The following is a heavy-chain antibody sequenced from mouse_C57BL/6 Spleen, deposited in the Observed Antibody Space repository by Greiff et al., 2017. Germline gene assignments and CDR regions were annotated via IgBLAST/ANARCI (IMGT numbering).Heavy chain of an antibody. Sequence: VQLQQPGAELVRPGTSVKLSCKASSFTFTNYWMHWVQQWPGQGLEWIGVIDPSDSYKNYNQKFKGKSTLTVDTSTSTAYMQLSSLTSEDSAVYYCASPLRREYFDFWGTGTTVTVSS. CDR1: SFTFTNYW. V-gene: IGHV1-59*01. CDR2: IDPSDSYK. J-gene: IGHJ1*03. CDR3: ASPLRREYFDF. D-gene: IGHD1-2*01.